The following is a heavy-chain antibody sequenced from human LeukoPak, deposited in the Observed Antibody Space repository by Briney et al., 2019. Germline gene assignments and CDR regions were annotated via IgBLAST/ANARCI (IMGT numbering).Heavy chain of an antibody. CDR2: IYYSGRT. D-gene: IGHD2-2*01. CDR3: ARARGDCSSASCSLRGWFDP. J-gene: IGHJ5*02. V-gene: IGHV4-31*03. CDR1: GGSISSGDYY. Sequence: SETLSLTCTVSGGSISSGDYYWSWIRQHPGKGLEWIGFIYYSGRTYYNPSLKSRVTISLHTSKNQFSLELISVTAADTALYYWARARGDCSSASCSLRGWFDPWGQGTLVTVSS.